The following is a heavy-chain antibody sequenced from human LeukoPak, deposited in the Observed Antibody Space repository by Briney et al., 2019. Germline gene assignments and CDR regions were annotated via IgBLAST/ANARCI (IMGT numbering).Heavy chain of an antibody. D-gene: IGHD4-11*01. V-gene: IGHV5-51*01. CDR1: GYSFTSYW. J-gene: IGHJ4*02. Sequence: PGESLKISCKGSGYSFTSYWIGWVRQMPGKGLEWMGIIYPGDSDTGYSPSFQGQVTISVDKSISTAYLQWSSLKASDTAIYYCARRLDHDYSVGKGRYCFDHWGQGTLVTVSS. CDR3: ARRLDHDYSVGKGRYCFDH. CDR2: IYPGDSDT.